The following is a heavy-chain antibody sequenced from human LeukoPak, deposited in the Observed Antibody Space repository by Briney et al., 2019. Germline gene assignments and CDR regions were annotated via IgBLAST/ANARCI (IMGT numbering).Heavy chain of an antibody. D-gene: IGHD1-26*01. CDR3: ASQRHSGSYYDAFHI. CDR1: GGSISSSSLY. V-gene: IGHV4-39*01. Sequence: SETLSRTCTVSGGSISSSSLYWNWIRQPPGKGQEWIGSIYYTGTTYYNPSLKSRVTISVDTSRNQFSLKVSSVTAADTAVYYCASQRHSGSYYDAFHIWGQGTMVTVSS. J-gene: IGHJ3*02. CDR2: IYYTGTT.